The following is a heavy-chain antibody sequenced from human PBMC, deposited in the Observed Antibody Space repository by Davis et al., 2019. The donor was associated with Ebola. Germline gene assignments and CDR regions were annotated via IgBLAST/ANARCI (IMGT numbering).Heavy chain of an antibody. CDR1: GFTFSGSA. CDR3: TGSGEVDY. V-gene: IGHV3-73*01. Sequence: GESLKISCAASGFTFSGSAMHWVRQASGKGLEWVGRIRSKANSDATAYAASVKGRFTISRDDSKNTAYLQMNSLKTEDTAVYYCTGSGEVDYWGQGTLVTVSS. CDR2: IRSKANSDAT. J-gene: IGHJ4*02. D-gene: IGHD3-10*01.